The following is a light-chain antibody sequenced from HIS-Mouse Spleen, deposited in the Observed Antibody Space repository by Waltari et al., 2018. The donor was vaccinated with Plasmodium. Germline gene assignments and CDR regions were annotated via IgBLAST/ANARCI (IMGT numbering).Light chain of an antibody. CDR1: NLGDKY. J-gene: IGLJ2*01. CDR2: QDS. V-gene: IGLV3-1*01. CDR3: QAWDSSTVV. Sequence: SYELTQPPSVSVSPGQTASITCPGDNLGDKYACWYPQKPGQSPVLVIYQDSKRPSGIPERVSGSNSGNTATLTISGTQAMDEADYYCQAWDSSTVVFGGGTKLTVL.